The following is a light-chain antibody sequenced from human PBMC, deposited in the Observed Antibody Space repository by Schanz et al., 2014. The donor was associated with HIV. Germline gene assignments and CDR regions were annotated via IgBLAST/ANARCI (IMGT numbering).Light chain of an antibody. CDR3: QQYYEYPRT. CDR1: ESISNS. V-gene: IGKV1-39*01. J-gene: IGKJ1*01. Sequence: DIQMTQSPSSLSASVGDRVTITCRASESISNSLNWYQQEPGKAPNLLIYAASTLHTGVPLRFSGSGSGTDFNLTISCLQPEDFATYFCQQYYEYPRTFGQGTKVEVK. CDR2: AAS.